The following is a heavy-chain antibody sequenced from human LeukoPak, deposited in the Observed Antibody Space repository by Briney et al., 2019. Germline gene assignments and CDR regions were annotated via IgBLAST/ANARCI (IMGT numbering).Heavy chain of an antibody. CDR2: IYPSGRT. CDR3: ARTYYDVLTGYYSGGGPFDY. V-gene: IGHV4-61*02. Sequence: SQTLSLTCTVSGGSISSGSYYWTWIRQPAGKGLEWIGRIYPSGRTNYNPSLKSRVTISVDTSKNQFSLKLSSVTAADTAVYYCARTYYDVLTGYYSGGGPFDYWGQGTLVTVSS. D-gene: IGHD3-9*01. CDR1: GGSISSGSYY. J-gene: IGHJ4*02.